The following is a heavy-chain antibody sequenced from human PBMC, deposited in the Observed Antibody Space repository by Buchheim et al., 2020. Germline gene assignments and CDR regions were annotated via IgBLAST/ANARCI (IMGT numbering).Heavy chain of an antibody. Sequence: QVQVVESGGGVVQPGRSLRLSCTASGFTLNNYGMHWVRQAPGKGLEWVAVIWYDGSNKYYADSVKGRFTISRDNSKNTLYLQMNSLRAEDTAVYYCARDRLPYYFDYWGQGTL. CDR3: ARDRLPYYFDY. V-gene: IGHV3-33*01. CDR2: IWYDGSNK. J-gene: IGHJ4*02. CDR1: GFTLNNYG.